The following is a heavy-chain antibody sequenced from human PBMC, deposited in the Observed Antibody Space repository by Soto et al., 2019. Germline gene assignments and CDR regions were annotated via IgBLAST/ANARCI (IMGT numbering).Heavy chain of an antibody. CDR1: GFTFDDYA. J-gene: IGHJ5*02. V-gene: IGHV3-9*01. CDR2: ISWNSGSI. D-gene: IGHD2-8*01. Sequence: GGSLRLSCAASGFTFDDYAMHWVRQAPGKGLEWVSGISWNSGSIGYADSVKGRFTISRDNAKNSLYLQMNSLRAEDTALYYCAKGDIMVYGYDPWGQGTLVTVSS. CDR3: AKGDIMVYGYDP.